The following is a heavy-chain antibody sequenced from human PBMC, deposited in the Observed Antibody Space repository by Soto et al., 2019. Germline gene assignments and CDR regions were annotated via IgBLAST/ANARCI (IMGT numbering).Heavy chain of an antibody. Sequence: SETLSLTCTVSGGSINSGGYSWTWIRQPPGKGLEWIGFIYHTGTTYYNPSLKSRVTISVDRSKNQLSLKLSSVTAADTAVYYCARVPGPWGQGTLVTVSS. D-gene: IGHD3-10*01. CDR3: ARVPGP. CDR2: IYHTGTT. V-gene: IGHV4-30-2*01. J-gene: IGHJ5*02. CDR1: GGSINSGGYS.